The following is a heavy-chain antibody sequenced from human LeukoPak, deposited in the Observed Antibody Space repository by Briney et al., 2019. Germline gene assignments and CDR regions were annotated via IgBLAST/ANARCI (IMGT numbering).Heavy chain of an antibody. CDR1: GYSFTSYW. CDR3: ASGSSLRGQLGYFDY. D-gene: IGHD2-2*01. Sequence: GESLKISCKGSGYSFTSYWIGRERQMPGKGLEWMGIIYPGDSDTRYSPSFQGQVTISADKSISTAYLQWSSLKASDTAMYYCASGSSLRGQLGYFDYWGQGTLVTVSS. CDR2: IYPGDSDT. V-gene: IGHV5-51*01. J-gene: IGHJ4*02.